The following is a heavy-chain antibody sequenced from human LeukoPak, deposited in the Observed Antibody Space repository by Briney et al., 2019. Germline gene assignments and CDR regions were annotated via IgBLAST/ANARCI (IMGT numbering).Heavy chain of an antibody. J-gene: IGHJ6*02. D-gene: IGHD3-10*01. CDR1: GFTVSSNY. V-gene: IGHV3-66*01. CDR3: ARERGRESHYYYYYGMDV. Sequence: GGSLRLSCAAPGFTVSSNYMSWVRQAPGKGLEWVSVIYSGGSTYDADSVKGRFTISRDNSKNTLYLQMNSLRAEDTAVYYCARERGRESHYYYYYGMDVWGQGTTVTVS. CDR2: IYSGGST.